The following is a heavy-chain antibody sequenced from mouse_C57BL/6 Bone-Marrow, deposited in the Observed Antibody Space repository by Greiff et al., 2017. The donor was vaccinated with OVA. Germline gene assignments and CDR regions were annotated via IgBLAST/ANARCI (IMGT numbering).Heavy chain of an antibody. CDR2: ISSGGDYI. CDR1: GFTFSSYA. V-gene: IGHV5-9-1*02. CDR3: TRDDYDNAMDY. Sequence: EVQGVESGEGLVKPGGSLKLSCAASGFTFSSYAMSWVRQTPEKRLEWVAYISSGGDYIYYADTVKGRFTISRDNARNTLYLQMSSLKSEDTAMYYCTRDDYDNAMDYWGQGTSVTVSS. D-gene: IGHD2-4*01. J-gene: IGHJ4*01.